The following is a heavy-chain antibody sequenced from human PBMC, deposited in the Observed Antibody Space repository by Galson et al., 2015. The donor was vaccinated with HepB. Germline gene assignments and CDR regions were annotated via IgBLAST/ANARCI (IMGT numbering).Heavy chain of an antibody. Sequence: SVKVSCKASGGTFSSYAFSWVRQAPGQGLEWMGRITPIFDIANYAQKFQGRVTITADKSTNTAYMELNSLRFEDTALYYCAREGGPRVVVSLEPRDWFDPWGQGTLVTVSS. CDR3: AREGGPRVVVSLEPRDWFDP. J-gene: IGHJ5*02. V-gene: IGHV1-69*04. D-gene: IGHD3-22*01. CDR1: GGTFSSYA. CDR2: ITPIFDIA.